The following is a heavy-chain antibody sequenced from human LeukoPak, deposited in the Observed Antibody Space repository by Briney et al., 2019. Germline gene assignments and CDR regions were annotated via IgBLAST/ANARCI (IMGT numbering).Heavy chain of an antibody. V-gene: IGHV3-30-3*01. CDR2: ISYDGSNK. D-gene: IGHD2-2*01. CDR1: GFTFSSYA. Sequence: GSLRLSCAASGFTFSSYAMSWVRQAPGKGLEWVAVISYDGSNKYYADSVKGRFTISRDNSKNTLYLQMNSLRAEDTAVYYCARDLSIRSSSWFDPWGQGTLVTVSS. CDR3: ARDLSIRSSSWFDP. J-gene: IGHJ5*02.